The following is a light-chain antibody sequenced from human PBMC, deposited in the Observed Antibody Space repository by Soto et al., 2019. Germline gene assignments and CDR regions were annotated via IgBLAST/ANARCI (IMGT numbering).Light chain of an antibody. V-gene: IGKV1-5*03. J-gene: IGKJ1*01. Sequence: DIQMTQSPSTLSASVGDRVTITCRASQSISYWLAWYQQKPGKAPKLLVYKTSSLESEVPSRFSGSRSGTQYALTVSSLQPDDFATYSCQESWTFCQGTKGEVK. CDR3: QESWT. CDR1: QSISYW. CDR2: KTS.